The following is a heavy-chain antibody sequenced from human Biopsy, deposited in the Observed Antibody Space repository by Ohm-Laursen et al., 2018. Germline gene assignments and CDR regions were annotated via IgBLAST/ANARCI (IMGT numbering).Heavy chain of an antibody. V-gene: IGHV3-64*01. CDR2: INSRGDRT. CDR1: GFTFTLYA. D-gene: IGHD1-26*01. J-gene: IGHJ6*02. Sequence: LSLTCAASGFTFTLYAIHWVRQAPGKGLESVSAINSRGDRTYYPNSVGGRFTIFRDNSKNTVSLQMDSLRSEDMGVYYCARGNSEIIYYFAMDLWGQGTTVTVSS. CDR3: ARGNSEIIYYFAMDL.